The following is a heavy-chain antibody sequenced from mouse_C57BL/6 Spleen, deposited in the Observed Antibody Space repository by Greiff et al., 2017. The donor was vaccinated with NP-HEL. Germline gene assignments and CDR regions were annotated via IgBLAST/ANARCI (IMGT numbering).Heavy chain of an antibody. Sequence: EVQLQQSGTVLARPGASVKMSCKTSGYTFTSYWMHWVKQRPGQGLEWIGAIYPGNSDTSYNQKFKGKAKLTAVTSASTAYMELSSLTNEDSAVYYCTNYYYGSSYGREFAYWGQGTLVTVSA. D-gene: IGHD1-1*01. CDR3: TNYYYGSSYGREFAY. J-gene: IGHJ3*01. CDR2: IYPGNSDT. V-gene: IGHV1-5*01. CDR1: GYTFTSYW.